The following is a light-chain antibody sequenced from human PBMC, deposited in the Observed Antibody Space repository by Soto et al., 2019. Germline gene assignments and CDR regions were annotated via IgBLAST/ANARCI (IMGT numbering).Light chain of an antibody. CDR1: SSDVGGYNY. J-gene: IGLJ2*01. Sequence: QSALTQPASVSGSPGQSITLSCTGTSSDVGGYNYVSWYQQHPGKAPKLMIYDVSNRPSGVSNRFSGSKSGNTTSLTISGLQAEDEAAYYCSSYTSSSTLVVFGGGTKLTVL. V-gene: IGLV2-14*01. CDR3: SSYTSSSTLVV. CDR2: DVS.